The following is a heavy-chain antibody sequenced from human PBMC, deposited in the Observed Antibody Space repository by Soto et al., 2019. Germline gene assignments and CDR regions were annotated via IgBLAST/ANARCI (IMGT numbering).Heavy chain of an antibody. CDR3: ARHTVMAVDY. J-gene: IGHJ4*02. CDR2: IYWNDDK. D-gene: IGHD4-4*01. CDR1: GFSLSTSGVG. Sequence: SGPTLVNPTHTLTLTCTFSGFSLSTSGVGVGWIRQPPGKALEWLALIYWNDDKRYSPSLKSRLTITKDTSKNQEVLTMTNMDPVDTATYYCARHTVMAVDYWGQGTLVTVSS. V-gene: IGHV2-5*01.